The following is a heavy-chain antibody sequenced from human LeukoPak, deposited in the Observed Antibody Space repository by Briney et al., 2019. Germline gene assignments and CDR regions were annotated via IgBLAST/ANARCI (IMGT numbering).Heavy chain of an antibody. D-gene: IGHD4-17*01. CDR1: GSSFNTYY. J-gene: IGHJ4*02. V-gene: IGHV4-4*07. CDR3: ARDIVYLIDEDYG. CDR2: IHTSGSA. Sequence: SETLSLTCSVSGSSFNTYYWSWIRQPAGKALEWIGRIHTSGSADYSPSLQSRVTISVDMSKKEFSLKLTSVTATDTAVYYCARDIVYLIDEDYGWGQGILVTVSS.